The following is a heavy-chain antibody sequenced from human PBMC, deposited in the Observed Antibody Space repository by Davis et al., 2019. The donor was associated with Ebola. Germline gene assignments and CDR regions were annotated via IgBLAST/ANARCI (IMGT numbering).Heavy chain of an antibody. J-gene: IGHJ6*02. CDR2: IKQDGSEK. V-gene: IGHV3-7*01. Sequence: PGGSLRLSCAASGFTFSSYWMSWVRQAPGKGLEWVANIKQDGSEKYYVDSVKGRFTISRDNAKNSLYLQMNSLRAEDTAVYYCARDYCSGGSCIPYYYYGMDVWGQGTTVTVSS. CDR1: GFTFSSYW. CDR3: ARDYCSGGSCIPYYYYGMDV. D-gene: IGHD2-15*01.